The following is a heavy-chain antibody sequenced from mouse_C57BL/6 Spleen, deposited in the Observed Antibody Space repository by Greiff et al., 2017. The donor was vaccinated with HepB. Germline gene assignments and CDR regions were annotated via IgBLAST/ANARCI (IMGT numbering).Heavy chain of an antibody. V-gene: IGHV8-8*01. CDR1: GFSLSTFGMG. CDR3: ARIDTTVVATKYFDV. CDR2: IWWDDDK. J-gene: IGHJ1*03. D-gene: IGHD1-1*01. Sequence: QVTLKESGPGILQPSQPLSLTCSFSGFSLSTFGMGVGWLRQPSGKGLEWLAHIWWDDDKYYNPALKSRLTISKDTSKNQVFPKIANVDTADTATYYCARIDTTVVATKYFDVWGTGTTVTVSS.